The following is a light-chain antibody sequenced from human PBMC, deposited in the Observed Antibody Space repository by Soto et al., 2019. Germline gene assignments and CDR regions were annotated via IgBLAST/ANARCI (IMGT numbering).Light chain of an antibody. J-gene: IGLJ2*01. CDR1: SSDVGGYNS. Sequence: QSALTQPRSVSGSPGQSVTISCTGTSSDVGGYNSVSWYQQLPGKAPKFLIYDVSKRPSGVPDCFSGSRSGNTASLTISGLQAEDEADYYCCSLRIFGGGTKLTVL. CDR3: CSLRI. CDR2: DVS. V-gene: IGLV2-11*01.